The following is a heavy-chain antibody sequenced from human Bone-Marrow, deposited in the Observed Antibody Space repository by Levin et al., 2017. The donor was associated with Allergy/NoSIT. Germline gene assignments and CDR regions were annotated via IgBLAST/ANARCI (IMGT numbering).Heavy chain of an antibody. V-gene: IGHV1-69*01. CDR2: IIPIFGTA. D-gene: IGHD3-10*01. CDR3: AVTARGGGFDY. J-gene: IGHJ4*02. CDR1: GGTFSSYA. Sequence: KISCKASGGTFSSYAISWVRQAPGQGLEWMGGIIPIFGTANYAQKFQGRVTITADESTSTAYMELSSLRSEDTAVYYCAVTARGGGFDYWGQGTLVTVSS.